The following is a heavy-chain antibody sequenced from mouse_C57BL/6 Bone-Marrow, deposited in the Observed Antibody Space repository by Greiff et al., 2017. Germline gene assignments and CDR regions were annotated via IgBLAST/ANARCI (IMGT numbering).Heavy chain of an antibody. Sequence: QVQLKESGAELVKPGASVKMSCKASGYTFTSYWITWVKQRPGQGLEWIGDIYPGSGSTNYNEKFKSKATLTVDTSSSTAYMQLRSLTSEDSAVYYCARSAYYGYVDFDYWGQSTTLTVSS. D-gene: IGHD2-2*01. CDR1: GYTFTSYW. CDR2: IYPGSGST. CDR3: ARSAYYGYVDFDY. V-gene: IGHV1-55*01. J-gene: IGHJ2*01.